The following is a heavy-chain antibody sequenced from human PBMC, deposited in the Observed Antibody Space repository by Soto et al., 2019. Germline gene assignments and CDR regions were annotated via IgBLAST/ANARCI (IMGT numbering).Heavy chain of an antibody. CDR2: INPADSDT. CDR3: ARHLDSSGQNYYYYYGIDV. CDR1: GYSFTSYW. J-gene: IGHJ6*02. V-gene: IGHV5-51*01. Sequence: HGESLKISCKGSGYSFTSYWIGWVRQMPGKGLEWMGIINPADSDTRYSPSFQGQVTISADKSINTAYLQWSSLKASDTAMYYCARHLDSSGQNYYYYYGIDVWGQGTTVTVSS. D-gene: IGHD6-19*01.